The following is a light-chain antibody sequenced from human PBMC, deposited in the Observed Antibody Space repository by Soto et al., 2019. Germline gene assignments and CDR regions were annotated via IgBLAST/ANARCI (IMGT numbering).Light chain of an antibody. Sequence: ETVFTQSPATLSSLPGHRVTLSCTATQAVNTRLAWYQHKPGQAPRLLIYLASNRAAGIPARFSGSGSGTDFTLTISRVEPEDFAVYYCQQYGSSGTFGQGTKVDIK. J-gene: IGKJ1*01. CDR1: QAVNTR. CDR2: LAS. CDR3: QQYGSSGT. V-gene: IGKV3D-11*03.